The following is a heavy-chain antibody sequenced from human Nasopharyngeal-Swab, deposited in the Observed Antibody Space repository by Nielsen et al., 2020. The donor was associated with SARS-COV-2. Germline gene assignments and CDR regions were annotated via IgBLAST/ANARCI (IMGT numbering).Heavy chain of an antibody. CDR1: GFTFRDHA. CDR3: ARSNSGSYYGAFDI. V-gene: IGHV3-23*01. J-gene: IGHJ3*02. Sequence: GESLKISCEASGFTFRDHAMTWVRQAPGKGLEWVSTISGSGNTHYADSVKGRFTISRDNSKNTLYLQMNSLRAEDTAVYYCARSNSGSYYGAFDIRGQGTMVTVSS. CDR2: ISGSGNT. D-gene: IGHD1-26*01.